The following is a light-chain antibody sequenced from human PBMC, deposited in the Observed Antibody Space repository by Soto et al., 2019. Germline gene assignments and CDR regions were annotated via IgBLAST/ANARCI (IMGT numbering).Light chain of an antibody. CDR1: SSDGGGYDS. J-gene: IGLJ1*01. CDR3: SSYTSSNPYV. CDR2: DVP. Sequence: QSVLPHPASVSRSPGQSITISCTGTSSDGGGYDSVSWYQQRPGNAPKLILFDVPNRPSGVFNRFSGPKSGNTASLTISGLQADDEADYYCSSYTSSNPYVFGTGTKVTVL. V-gene: IGLV2-14*03.